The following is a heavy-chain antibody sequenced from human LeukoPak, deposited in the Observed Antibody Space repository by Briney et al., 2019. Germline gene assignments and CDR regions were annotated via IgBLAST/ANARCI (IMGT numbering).Heavy chain of an antibody. CDR1: GYTFTSYD. CDR3: ASTVTTPGYYYYMDV. V-gene: IGHV1-8*01. Sequence: ASVKVSCKASGYTFTSYDINWVRQATGQGLEWMGWMNPNSGNTGYAQKFQGRVTMTRNTSISTAYMELSSLRSEGTAVYYCASTVTTPGYYYYMDVWGKGTTVTVSS. CDR2: MNPNSGNT. D-gene: IGHD4-11*01. J-gene: IGHJ6*03.